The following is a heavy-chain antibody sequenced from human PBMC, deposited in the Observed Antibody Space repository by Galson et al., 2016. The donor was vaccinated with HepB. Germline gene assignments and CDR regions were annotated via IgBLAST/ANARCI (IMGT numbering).Heavy chain of an antibody. CDR2: VSTGDGDVT. D-gene: IGHD3-10*01. V-gene: IGHV3-23*01. J-gene: IGHJ4*02. Sequence: SLRLSCAASGFTFSNSAMSWVRQAPGKGMEWVSGVSTGDGDVTFYADSVKGRFTISRDNSKNTVYLQMNSLRAEDAALYYCAKDRRYFGSGFDSWGPGTLVTVSS. CDR1: GFTFSNSA. CDR3: AKDRRYFGSGFDS.